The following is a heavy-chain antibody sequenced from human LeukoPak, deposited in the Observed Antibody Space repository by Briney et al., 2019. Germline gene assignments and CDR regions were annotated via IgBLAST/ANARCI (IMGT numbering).Heavy chain of an antibody. J-gene: IGHJ4*02. CDR1: GGSISSYY. D-gene: IGHD6-13*01. CDR2: IYYRGST. Sequence: SETLSLTCTVSGGSISSYYWSWIRQPPGKGLEWMGYIYYRGSTNYNPPLKSRVPISVDTSKNQFSLKLSSVTAADTAVYYCARMSILPHRIAAAEHFDYWGQGTLVTVSS. V-gene: IGHV4-59*01. CDR3: ARMSILPHRIAAAEHFDY.